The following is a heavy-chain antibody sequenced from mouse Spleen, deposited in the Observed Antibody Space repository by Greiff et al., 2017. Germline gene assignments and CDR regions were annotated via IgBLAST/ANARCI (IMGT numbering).Heavy chain of an antibody. CDR1: GFTFSDYY. Sequence: EVNVVESEGGLVQPGSSMKLSCTASGFTFSDYYMAWVRQVPEKGLEWVANINYDGSSTYYLDSLKSRFIISRDNAKNILYLQMSSLKSEDTATYYCARDVGHYFDYWGQGTTLTVSS. D-gene: IGHD4-1*01. CDR2: INYDGSST. J-gene: IGHJ2*01. CDR3: ARDVGHYFDY. V-gene: IGHV5-16*01.